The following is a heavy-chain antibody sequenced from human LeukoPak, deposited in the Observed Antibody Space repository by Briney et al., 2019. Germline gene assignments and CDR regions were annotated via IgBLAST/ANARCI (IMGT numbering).Heavy chain of an antibody. CDR1: GYTFAGYY. J-gene: IGHJ4*02. Sequence: GASVKVSCKASGYTFAGYYMHWVRQAPGQGLEWMGWINPKIGGTNYAQKLQGRVTMTRDTSISTAYMELSRLRSDDTAVYYCAREIGSGSFLDNWGQGTLVTVSS. D-gene: IGHD3-10*01. CDR2: INPKIGGT. V-gene: IGHV1-2*02. CDR3: AREIGSGSFLDN.